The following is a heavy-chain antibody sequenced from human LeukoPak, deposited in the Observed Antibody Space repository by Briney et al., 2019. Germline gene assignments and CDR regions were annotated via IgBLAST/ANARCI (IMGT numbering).Heavy chain of an antibody. D-gene: IGHD3-22*01. V-gene: IGHV1-69*05. Sequence: SVKVSCKASGGTFNSYIISWVRQASGRGLEWMGGIVPMFGTENYAQKFQGRVTITTDESTTTAYMELSSLTSEDTAIYYCARGYSDTSGYYSNAFDIWGQGTMVTVSS. CDR3: ARGYSDTSGYYSNAFDI. CDR2: IVPMFGTE. CDR1: GGTFNSYI. J-gene: IGHJ3*02.